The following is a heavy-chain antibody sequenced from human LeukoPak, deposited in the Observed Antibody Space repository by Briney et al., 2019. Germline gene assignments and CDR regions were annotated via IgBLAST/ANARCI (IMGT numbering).Heavy chain of an antibody. CDR2: TYYRSKWYD. Sequence: SQTLSLTCAISGDSDSSNSAAWNWIRQSPSRGLEWLGRTYYRSKWYDDYAFSVKSRITISSDTSKNQVSLQLNSVTPEDTAAYYCARDLGYSSTFLAFDIWGQGTMVTVSS. V-gene: IGHV6-1*01. J-gene: IGHJ3*02. CDR3: ARDLGYSSTFLAFDI. CDR1: GDSDSSNSAA. D-gene: IGHD6-13*01.